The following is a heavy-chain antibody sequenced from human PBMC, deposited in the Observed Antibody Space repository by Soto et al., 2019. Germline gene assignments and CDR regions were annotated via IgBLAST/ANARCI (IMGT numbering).Heavy chain of an antibody. CDR3: ARDSGYVDY. V-gene: IGHV4-59*01. CDR1: GGSISSYY. Sequence: QVQLQESGPGLVKPSETLSLTCTVSGGSISSYYWSWLRQPPGKGLEWIGYIYYSGSTNYNPSLKSRVTISVDTSKNQFSLKLSSVTAADTAVYYCARDSGYVDYWGQGTLVTVSS. CDR2: IYYSGST. D-gene: IGHD1-26*01. J-gene: IGHJ4*02.